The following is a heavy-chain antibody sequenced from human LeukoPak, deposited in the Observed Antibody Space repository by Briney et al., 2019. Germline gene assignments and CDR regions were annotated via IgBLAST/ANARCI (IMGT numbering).Heavy chain of an antibody. V-gene: IGHV4-59*12. CDR3: ATRADWFDP. CDR1: GDSITSYY. CDR2: VFHSGVT. Sequence: SETLSLTCSVSGDSITSYYWSWIRHPPGRGLEWIGYVFHSGVTNYNPSLKSRVTLSLHTSKNQFSLKLKSVTAADTAVYFCATRADWFDPWGQGTLVTVSS. J-gene: IGHJ5*02.